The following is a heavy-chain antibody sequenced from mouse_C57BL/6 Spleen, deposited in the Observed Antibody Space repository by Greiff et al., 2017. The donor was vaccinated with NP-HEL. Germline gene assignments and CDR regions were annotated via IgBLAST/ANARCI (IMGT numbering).Heavy chain of an antibody. CDR1: GYTFTSYW. J-gene: IGHJ1*03. CDR3: ARRGNYYGSSYDWYFDV. D-gene: IGHD1-1*01. Sequence: QVQLKQPGAELVMPGASVKLSCKASGYTFTSYWMHWVKQRPGQGLEWIGEIDPSDSYTNYNQKFKGKSTLTVDKSSSTAYMQLSSLTSEDSAVYYCARRGNYYGSSYDWYFDVWGTGTTVTVSS. CDR2: IDPSDSYT. V-gene: IGHV1-69*01.